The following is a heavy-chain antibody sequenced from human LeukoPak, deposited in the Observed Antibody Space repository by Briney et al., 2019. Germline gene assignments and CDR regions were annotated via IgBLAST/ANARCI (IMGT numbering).Heavy chain of an antibody. J-gene: IGHJ4*02. D-gene: IGHD6-19*01. CDR2: IEGDGSST. V-gene: IGHV3-74*01. CDR3: ANGGLKFSSGWYYFDY. CDR1: GFTFSSNW. Sequence: PGGSLRLSCAASGFTFSSNWMHWVRQAPGKGLVWVSRIEGDGSSTSYADSVKGRFTISRDNAKNTLYLQMNSLRAEDTAVYYCANGGLKFSSGWYYFDYWGQGTLVTVSS.